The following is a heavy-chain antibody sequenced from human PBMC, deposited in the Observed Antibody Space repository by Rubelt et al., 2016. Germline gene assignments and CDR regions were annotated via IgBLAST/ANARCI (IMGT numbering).Heavy chain of an antibody. D-gene: IGHD6-13*01. CDR3: ARHPRAAAGAGATHFDY. Sequence: QLQLQESGPGLVKPSETQSLTCTVSGGSISSSSYYWGWIRQPPGKGLEWIGSIYYSGSTYYNPSLKSRVTISLDTRKNQFSLKLSSVTAADTAVYYCARHPRAAAGAGATHFDYWGQGTLVTVSS. J-gene: IGHJ4*02. CDR1: GGSISSSSYY. V-gene: IGHV4-39*01. CDR2: IYYSGST.